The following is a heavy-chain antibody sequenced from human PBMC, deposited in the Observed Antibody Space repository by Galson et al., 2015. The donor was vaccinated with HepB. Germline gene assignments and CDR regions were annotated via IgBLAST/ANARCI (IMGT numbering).Heavy chain of an antibody. D-gene: IGHD2-2*01. CDR3: ARQYCSSTSCHFDY. Sequence: SVKVSCKASGYTFTSYGISWVRQAPGQGLEWMGWISAFNGNTKYAQKVQGRVTMTTDTSTSTAYMEPRSLRSDDTAVYYCARQYCSSTSCHFDYWGQGTLVTVSS. CDR2: ISAFNGNT. J-gene: IGHJ4*02. CDR1: GYTFTSYG. V-gene: IGHV1-18*01.